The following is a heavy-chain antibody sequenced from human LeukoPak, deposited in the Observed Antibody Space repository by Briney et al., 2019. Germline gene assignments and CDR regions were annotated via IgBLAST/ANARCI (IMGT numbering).Heavy chain of an antibody. D-gene: IGHD6-19*01. CDR3: ARGPGIAVAPLQH. CDR1: GFTLSSYN. J-gene: IGHJ1*01. Sequence: GGSLRLSCEVSGFTLSSYNMTWVRQAPGKGLEWVSSFRSSGRDIIYGDSVRGRFTIARDDAKNSLYLQMNSLRAEDTAVYYCARGPGIAVAPLQHWGQGTLVTVSS. V-gene: IGHV3-21*01. CDR2: FRSSGRDI.